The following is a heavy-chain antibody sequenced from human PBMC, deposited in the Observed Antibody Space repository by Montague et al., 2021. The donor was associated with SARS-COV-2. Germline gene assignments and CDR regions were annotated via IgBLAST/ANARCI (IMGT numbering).Heavy chain of an antibody. V-gene: IGHV3-30-3*01. J-gene: IGHJ6*02. Sequence: SLRLSCAASGFTFSSYAMHWVRQAPGKGLEWVAVISYDGSNKYYADSVKGRFTISRDNSKNTLYLQMNSLRAEDTAVYYCARELADYGMDVWGQGTTVTASS. CDR2: ISYDGSNK. CDR1: GFTFSSYA. CDR3: ARELADYGMDV.